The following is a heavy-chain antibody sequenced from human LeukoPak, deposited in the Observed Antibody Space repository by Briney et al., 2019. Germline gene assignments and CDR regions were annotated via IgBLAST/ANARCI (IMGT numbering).Heavy chain of an antibody. V-gene: IGHV4-39*01. CDR2: IYYSGST. CDR1: GGSISSSSYY. D-gene: IGHD3-16*02. J-gene: IGHJ4*02. CDR3: ATLARYDYVRGSYHNYYFDY. Sequence: SETLSLTCTVSGGSISSSSYYWGWIRQPPGKGLEWIGSIYYSGSTYYNPSLKSRVTISVDTSKNQFSLKLSSVTAADTAVYYCATLARYDYVRGSYHNYYFDYWGQGTLVTVSS.